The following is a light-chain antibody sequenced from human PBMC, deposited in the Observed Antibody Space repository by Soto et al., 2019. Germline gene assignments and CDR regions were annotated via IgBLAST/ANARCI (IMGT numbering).Light chain of an antibody. CDR2: DAS. CDR3: QQRSNWPPLT. Sequence: EIVLTQSPGTLSLSPGERATLSCRASQKISSYLAWYQQKPGQAPRLLIYDASNRATGIPARFSGSGSGTDFTLSISSLEPEDFAVYYCQQRSNWPPLTFGGCTKVEIK. CDR1: QKISSY. J-gene: IGKJ4*01. V-gene: IGKV3-11*01.